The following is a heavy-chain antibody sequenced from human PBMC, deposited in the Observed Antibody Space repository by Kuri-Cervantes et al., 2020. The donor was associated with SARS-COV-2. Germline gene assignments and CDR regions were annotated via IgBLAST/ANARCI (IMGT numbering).Heavy chain of an antibody. V-gene: IGHV3-7*01. CDR2: IKQDGSEK. CDR3: ARGGPPSDAFDI. CDR1: GFTFSSYW. D-gene: IGHD6-6*01. J-gene: IGHJ3*02. Sequence: GESLKISCAASGFTFSSYWMSWVRQAPGKGLEWVANIKQDGSEKYYVDSVKGRFTISRDNAKNSLYLQMSSLRAEDTAVYYCARGGPPSDAFDIWGQGTMVTVSS.